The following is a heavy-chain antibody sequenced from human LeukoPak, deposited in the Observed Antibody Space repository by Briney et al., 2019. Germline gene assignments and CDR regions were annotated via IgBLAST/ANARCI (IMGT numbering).Heavy chain of an antibody. V-gene: IGHV3-30-3*01. CDR3: ARDNNWGSTHY. CDR1: GFTFNTYA. J-gene: IGHJ4*02. CDR2: IAYDGNNK. Sequence: GRSLRLSCAASGFTFNTYAMHWVRQAPGKGLEWVAVIAYDGNNKYYADSVKGRFTVSRDNTKNTPYLQMNSLRAEDSAVYYCARDNNWGSTHYWGQGTLVTVSS. D-gene: IGHD7-27*01.